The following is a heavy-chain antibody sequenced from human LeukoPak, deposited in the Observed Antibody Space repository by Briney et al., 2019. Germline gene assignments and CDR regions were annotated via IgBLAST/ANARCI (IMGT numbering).Heavy chain of an antibody. J-gene: IGHJ4*02. CDR1: GGSISSSSYY. V-gene: IGHV4-39*01. D-gene: IGHD2-15*01. Sequence: KPSETLSLTCTVSGGSISSSSYYWGWIRQPPGKGLEWIGTIYYSGSAYYTPSLKSRVTISVDTSKNRFSLKLSSVTAADTAVYYCGKAPTRWRGFDYWGQGTLVTVSS. CDR3: GKAPTRWRGFDY. CDR2: IYYSGSA.